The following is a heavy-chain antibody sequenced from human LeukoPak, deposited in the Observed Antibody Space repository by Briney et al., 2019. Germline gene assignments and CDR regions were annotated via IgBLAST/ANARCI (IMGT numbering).Heavy chain of an antibody. J-gene: IGHJ4*02. CDR1: GFTFSTYA. Sequence: PRGSLRLSCAASGFTFSTYAMGWVRQAPGKGLEWVSSIKRGGGDPFYADSVKGRFTISRDNSKNTLFLQLNSLRAEDTAVYYCAKGGHDFNPFYWWGQGTLVTVSS. CDR3: AKGGHDFNPFYW. CDR2: IKRGGGDP. V-gene: IGHV3-23*01. D-gene: IGHD2-21*02.